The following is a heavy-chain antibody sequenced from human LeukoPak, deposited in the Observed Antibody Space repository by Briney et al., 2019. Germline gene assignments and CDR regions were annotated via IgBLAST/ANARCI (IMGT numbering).Heavy chain of an antibody. CDR2: ISSSSSYI. Sequence: PGGSLRLSCAASGFTVSNNYMSWVRQAPGKGLEWVSSISSSSSYIYYADSVKGRFTISRDNAKNSLYLQMNSLRAEDTAVYYCARGGEIAAAGDFDYWGQGTLVTVSS. D-gene: IGHD6-13*01. V-gene: IGHV3-21*01. CDR3: ARGGEIAAAGDFDY. CDR1: GFTVSNNY. J-gene: IGHJ4*02.